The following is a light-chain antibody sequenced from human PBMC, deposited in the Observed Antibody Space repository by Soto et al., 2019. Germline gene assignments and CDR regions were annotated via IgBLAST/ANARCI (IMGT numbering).Light chain of an antibody. Sequence: EIVMTQTPATLSVSPRERATLSCTASQSVSSNLAWYQQKPGQSPRLLIYGASTRAAGIPARFSGSGSGTEFNLTISSLQSEDFAVYDCQQYNNWPLTLGGGTKVEIK. CDR1: QSVSSN. J-gene: IGKJ4*01. V-gene: IGKV3-15*01. CDR2: GAS. CDR3: QQYNNWPLT.